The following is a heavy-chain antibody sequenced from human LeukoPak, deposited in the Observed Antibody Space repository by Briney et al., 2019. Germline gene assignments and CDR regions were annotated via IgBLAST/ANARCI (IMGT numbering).Heavy chain of an antibody. J-gene: IGHJ4*02. V-gene: IGHV4-39*02. D-gene: IGHD3-3*01. CDR1: GGSTSSGNYY. CDR3: ARLGAGPTYYDFWSGYSSFYFDY. Sequence: SETLSLTRTVSGGSTSSGNYYWGWIRQPPGKGLEWIGGISSSGNTYYNPSLKSRITISIDTSKNHFSLKLSSVSAADTAVYYCARLGAGPTYYDFWSGYSSFYFDYWGQGTLVTVSS. CDR2: ISSSGNT.